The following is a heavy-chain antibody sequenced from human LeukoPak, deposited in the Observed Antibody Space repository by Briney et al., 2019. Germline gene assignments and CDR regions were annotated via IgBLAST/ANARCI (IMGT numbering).Heavy chain of an antibody. D-gene: IGHD6-19*01. CDR2: ISGSGGST. J-gene: IGHJ4*02. Sequence: GGSLRLSCAASGFTFSSYGMSWVRQAPGKGLEWVSAISGSGGSTHYADSVKGRFTISRDNSKNTLYLQMNSLRAEDTAVYYCAKEGRYSSGRSDYWGQGTLVTVSS. V-gene: IGHV3-23*01. CDR1: GFTFSSYG. CDR3: AKEGRYSSGRSDY.